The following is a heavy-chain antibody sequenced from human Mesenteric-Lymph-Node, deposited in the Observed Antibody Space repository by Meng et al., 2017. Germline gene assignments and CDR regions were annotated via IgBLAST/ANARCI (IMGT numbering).Heavy chain of an antibody. CDR3: ARVVTGGVVDV. J-gene: IGHJ6*02. D-gene: IGHD2-8*02. CDR2: IWYDGSNK. CDR1: GFTFSSYG. V-gene: IGHV3-33*01. Sequence: GGSLRLSCAASGFTFSSYGMHWVRQAPGKGLEWVAVIWYDGSNKYYAYSVKGRFTISRDDSKNSLYLQMNSLKTEDTAVYYCARVVTGGVVDVWGQGTTVTVSS.